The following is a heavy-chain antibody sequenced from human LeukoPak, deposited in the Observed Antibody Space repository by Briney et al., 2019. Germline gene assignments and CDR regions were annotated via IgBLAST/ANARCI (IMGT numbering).Heavy chain of an antibody. CDR3: AREAREAANDY. CDR2: IDAGNGDI. V-gene: IGHV1-3*01. CDR1: GYTFIDYA. Sequence: ASVKVSCKASGYTFIDYAMHWVRQAPGQRFEWMGWIDAGNGDISYAQKFQDRVTMTRDTSTSTVYMELSSLRSEDTAVYYCAREAREAANDYWGQGTLVTVSS. J-gene: IGHJ4*02. D-gene: IGHD2-15*01.